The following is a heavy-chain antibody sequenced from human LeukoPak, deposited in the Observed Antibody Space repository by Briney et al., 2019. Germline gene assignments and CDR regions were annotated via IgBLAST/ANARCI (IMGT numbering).Heavy chain of an antibody. Sequence: PGRSLRLSCAASGFTFDDYAMHWVRQAPGKGLEWVSGISWNSGSIGYADSVKGRFTISRDNAKNSLYLQMNSLRAEDTAVYYCASEYGSGSYPQYYYYGMDVWGQGTTVTVSS. CDR3: ASEYGSGSYPQYYYYGMDV. D-gene: IGHD3-10*01. CDR1: GFTFDDYA. CDR2: ISWNSGSI. J-gene: IGHJ6*02. V-gene: IGHV3-9*01.